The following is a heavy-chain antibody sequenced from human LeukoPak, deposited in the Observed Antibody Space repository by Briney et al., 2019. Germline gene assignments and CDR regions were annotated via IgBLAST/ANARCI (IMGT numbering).Heavy chain of an antibody. CDR3: ARAVAVAGTFKFDF. D-gene: IGHD6-19*01. CDR2: IYNTGTT. J-gene: IGHJ4*02. CDR1: GGSMRSNGYY. Sequence: SETLSLTCSVSGGSMRSNGYYWGWIRQPPGKRLEWIGSIYNTGTTYYNPSLESRVAISIDTSRSRFSLKLTSVTAADTAVYYCARAVAVAGTFKFDFWGQGTLVTVSS. V-gene: IGHV4-39*07.